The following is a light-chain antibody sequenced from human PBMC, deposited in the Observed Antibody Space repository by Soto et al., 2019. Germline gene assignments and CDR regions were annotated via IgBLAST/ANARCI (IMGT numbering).Light chain of an antibody. Sequence: QSVLTQPPSASGTPGQRGTMSCSGSTSNIAINDVFWYQQLPGAAPKLLFYRNNRRPSGVPDRFSASKSDTSASLAISGLRSDDEGDYYCATWDNKLSGPVFGGGTKLTVL. V-gene: IGLV1-47*01. J-gene: IGLJ3*02. CDR2: RNN. CDR3: ATWDNKLSGPV. CDR1: TSNIAIND.